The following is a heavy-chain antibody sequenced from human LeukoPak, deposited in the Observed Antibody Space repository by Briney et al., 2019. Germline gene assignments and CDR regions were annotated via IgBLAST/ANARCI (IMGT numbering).Heavy chain of an antibody. CDR2: IKQDGSDK. J-gene: IGHJ4*02. V-gene: IGHV3-7*01. CDR1: GFSFSDYW. Sequence: GGSLRLSCAASGFSFSDYWMSWVRQAPGKGLEWVASIKQDGSDKLYVDSVKGRFTISRDNAKNSLYLQMNSLRVEDTAVYYCARDWVTYWGQGTLVTVSS. D-gene: IGHD2-21*02. CDR3: ARDWVTY.